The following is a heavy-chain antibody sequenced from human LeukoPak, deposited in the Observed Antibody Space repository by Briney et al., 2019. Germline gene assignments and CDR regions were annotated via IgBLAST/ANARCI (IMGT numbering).Heavy chain of an antibody. Sequence: ASVKVSCKASGHTFTSYGISWVRQAPGQGLEWMGWISAYNGNTNYAQKLQGRVTMTTDTSTSTAYMELRSLRSDDTAVYYCARDIVVVVAATEAENWFDPWGQGTLVTVSS. CDR3: ARDIVVVVAATEAENWFDP. V-gene: IGHV1-18*01. D-gene: IGHD2-15*01. J-gene: IGHJ5*02. CDR2: ISAYNGNT. CDR1: GHTFTSYG.